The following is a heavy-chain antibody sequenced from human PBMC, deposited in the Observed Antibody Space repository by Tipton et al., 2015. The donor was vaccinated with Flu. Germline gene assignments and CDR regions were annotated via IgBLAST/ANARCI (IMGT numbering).Heavy chain of an antibody. CDR1: GDSIGSPYY. CDR3: ARDPSLGMPDYFDY. CDR2: VYHGGTT. J-gene: IGHJ4*02. Sequence: LRLSCSVSGDSIGSPYYWAWIRQPPGKGLEWIGCVYHGGTTYYNPSLKSRVAISLDTFQNQFSLKLTSVTATDTAVYYCARDPSLGMPDYFDYWGQGTLVTASS. V-gene: IGHV4-38-2*02. D-gene: IGHD2-2*01.